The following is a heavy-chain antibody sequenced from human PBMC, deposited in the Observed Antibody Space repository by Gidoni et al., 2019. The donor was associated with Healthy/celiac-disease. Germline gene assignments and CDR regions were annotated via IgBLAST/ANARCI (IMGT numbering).Heavy chain of an antibody. Sequence: EVQLVESGGGLVKPGGSLRLSCAASGFTFSSYSMNWVRQAPGKGLEWVSSISSSSSYIYYADSVKGRFTISRDNAKNSLYLQMNSLRAEDTAVYYCASIPGELEVDYWGQGTLVTVSS. CDR2: ISSSSSYI. J-gene: IGHJ4*02. CDR1: GFTFSSYS. D-gene: IGHD1-1*01. V-gene: IGHV3-21*01. CDR3: ASIPGELEVDY.